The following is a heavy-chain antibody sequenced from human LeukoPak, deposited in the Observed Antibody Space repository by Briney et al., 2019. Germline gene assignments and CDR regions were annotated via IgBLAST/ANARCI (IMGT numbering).Heavy chain of an antibody. V-gene: IGHV4-59*11. J-gene: IGHJ5*02. CDR2: IYYSGST. CDR3: ARLIGDIAVSGTSWFDP. Sequence: SETLSLTCTVSGGSISSHYWSWIRQAPGKGLERIGYIYYSGSTNYNPSLKSRVTISVDTSKNQFSLKLSSVTAADTAMYYCARLIGDIAVSGTSWFDPWGQGTLVTVSS. D-gene: IGHD6-19*01. CDR1: GGSISSHY.